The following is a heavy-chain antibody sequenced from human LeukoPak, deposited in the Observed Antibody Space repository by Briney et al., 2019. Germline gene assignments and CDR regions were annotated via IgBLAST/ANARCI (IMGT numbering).Heavy chain of an antibody. CDR3: ARRDPDIVVGPAGKFEN. V-gene: IGHV4-39*01. CDR1: GGSISSSSYY. CDR2: IYYSGST. J-gene: IGHJ4*02. Sequence: PSETLSLTCTVSGGSISSSSYYWGWIRQPPGKGLEWIGSIYYSGSTYYNPSLKSRVTISVDTSKNQFSLKFTVTAADTAVYYCARRDPDIVVGPAGKFENWGQGALVTVSS. D-gene: IGHD2-2*01.